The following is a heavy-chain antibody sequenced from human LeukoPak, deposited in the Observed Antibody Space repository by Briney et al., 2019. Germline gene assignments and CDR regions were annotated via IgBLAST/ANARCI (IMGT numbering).Heavy chain of an antibody. D-gene: IGHD3-22*01. CDR2: IYYSGST. Sequence: SETLSLTCTVSGGSISSCYWSWIRQPPGKGLEWIGYIYYSGSTNYNPSLKSRVTISVDTSKNQFSLKLSSVTAADTAVYYCARHESITMIVVVIPSGAFDIWGQGTMVTVSS. V-gene: IGHV4-59*08. CDR3: ARHESITMIVVVIPSGAFDI. J-gene: IGHJ3*02. CDR1: GGSISSCY.